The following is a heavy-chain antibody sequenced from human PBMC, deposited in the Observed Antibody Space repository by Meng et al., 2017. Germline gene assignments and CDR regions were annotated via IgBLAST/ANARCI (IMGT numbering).Heavy chain of an antibody. V-gene: IGHV1-3*01. D-gene: IGHD3-3*01. J-gene: IGHJ4*02. Sequence: QVKLVQAGAEVKEPLGASVKISCKASGYTFNNYAMHWVRQDPGQRLEWMGWINAGNGDTKFSQKFQGRVSISRDTSASTAYMELRSLRFEDTAVYYCATTLNYDFWSGFYYWGQGTLVTVSS. CDR1: GYTFNNYA. CDR3: ATTLNYDFWSGFYY. CDR2: INAGNGDT.